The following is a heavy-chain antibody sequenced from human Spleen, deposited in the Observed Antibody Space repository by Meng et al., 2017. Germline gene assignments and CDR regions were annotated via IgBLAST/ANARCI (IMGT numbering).Heavy chain of an antibody. J-gene: IGHJ4*02. D-gene: IGHD3-16*01. V-gene: IGHV3-23*01. CDR2: ISGGGDST. Sequence: GESLKISCAASGFTFSRYAMTWVRQAPGKGLEWVSEISGGGDSTYYADSVKGRFTISRDNSKNTVFLQINSLRVEDTAVYFCARSPIDKYDLSALPLDYWGQGTLVTVSS. CDR3: ARSPIDKYDLSALPLDY. CDR1: GFTFSRYA.